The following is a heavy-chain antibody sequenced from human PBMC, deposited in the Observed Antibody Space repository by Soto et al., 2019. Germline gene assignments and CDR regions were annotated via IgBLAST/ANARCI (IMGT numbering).Heavy chain of an antibody. V-gene: IGHV4-34*01. D-gene: IGHD2-21*01. Sequence: SETLSLTCVGSGGSLSDYFWIWIRQPPGMALEWIGEINHLGSINYNPSLKSRVTMSVDTSKNQFSLTLNSVTAADTATYYCARGGISHWAYFYYMDVWDRGTTVTVSS. CDR1: GGSLSDYF. CDR2: INHLGSI. J-gene: IGHJ6*03. CDR3: ARGGISHWAYFYYMDV.